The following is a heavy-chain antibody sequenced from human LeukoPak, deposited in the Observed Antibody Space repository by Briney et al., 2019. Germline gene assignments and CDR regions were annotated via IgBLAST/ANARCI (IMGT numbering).Heavy chain of an antibody. CDR1: GGSFSGYY. CDR3: ARTQEGYFDY. CDR2: INHSGST. Sequence: SETLSLTCAVYGGSFSGYYWSWVRQPPGKGLEWIGEINHSGSTNYNPSLKSRVTISVDTSKNQFSLKLSSVTAADTAVYYCARTQEGYFDYWGQGTLVTVSS. V-gene: IGHV4-34*01. J-gene: IGHJ4*02.